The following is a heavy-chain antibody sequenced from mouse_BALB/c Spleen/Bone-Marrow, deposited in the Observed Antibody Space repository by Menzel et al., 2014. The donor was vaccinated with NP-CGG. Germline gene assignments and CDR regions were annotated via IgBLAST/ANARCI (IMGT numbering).Heavy chain of an antibody. Sequence: EVQGVESGGDLVKSGGSLKLSCAASGFTLSSYAMSWVRQTPEKRLEWVAIISSGGSYTYYPDTVKGRFTLSRDTARNYQYKQISRLRSEDTAMYYCARHRCSGGGYLYFQVWGSGTPVTVSS. CDR1: GFTLSSYA. D-gene: IGHD3-1*01. V-gene: IGHV5-9-3*01. CDR2: ISSGGSYT. CDR3: ARHRCSGGGYLYFQV. J-gene: IGHJ1*01.